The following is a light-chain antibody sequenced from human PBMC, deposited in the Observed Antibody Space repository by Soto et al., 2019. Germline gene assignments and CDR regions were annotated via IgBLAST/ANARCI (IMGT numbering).Light chain of an antibody. CDR1: QSVSSSY. V-gene: IGKV3-20*01. Sequence: EIVLTQSPGTLSLSPGERAALSCRASQSVSSSYLAWYQQTPGQAPRLLIYGASSRATGIPDRFSGSGSGTDFTLTISSLEPEDFAVYYCQHYGNSRTFGQGTKVEIK. J-gene: IGKJ1*01. CDR2: GAS. CDR3: QHYGNSRT.